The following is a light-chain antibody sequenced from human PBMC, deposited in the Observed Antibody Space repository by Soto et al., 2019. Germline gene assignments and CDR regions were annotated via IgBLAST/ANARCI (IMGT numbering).Light chain of an antibody. V-gene: IGKV1-5*03. CDR2: KAS. Sequence: DIQMTQSPSTLSASVGDRVTITCRASQSISTWLVWYQQKPGKAPKHRIYKASSLESGVPSRVSGNGAGIEVTLTNSSVQPDDFGAYYCHEYNNYPRAFGQGTKVVIK. J-gene: IGKJ1*01. CDR1: QSISTW. CDR3: HEYNNYPRA.